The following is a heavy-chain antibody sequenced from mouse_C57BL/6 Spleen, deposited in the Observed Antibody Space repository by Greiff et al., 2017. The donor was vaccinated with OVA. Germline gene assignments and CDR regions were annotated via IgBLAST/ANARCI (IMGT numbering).Heavy chain of an antibody. J-gene: IGHJ4*01. V-gene: IGHV1-72*01. Sequence: VQLQESGAELVKPGASVKLSCKASGYTFTSYWMHWVKQRPGRGLEWIGRIDPNSGGTKYNEKFKSKATLTVDKPSSTAYMQLSSLTSEDSAVYYCARMGTTVDYYAMDYWGQGTSVTVSS. CDR2: IDPNSGGT. D-gene: IGHD1-1*01. CDR3: ARMGTTVDYYAMDY. CDR1: GYTFTSYW.